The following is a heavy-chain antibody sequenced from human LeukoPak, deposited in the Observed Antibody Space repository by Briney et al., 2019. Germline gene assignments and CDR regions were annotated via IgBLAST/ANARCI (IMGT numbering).Heavy chain of an antibody. Sequence: SGGSLRLSCAASGFTFSDYYMSWIRQAPGKGLEWVSHISSSGSTIYYADSVKGRFTISRDNAKNSLYLQMNSLRAEDTAVYYCASKFWAAGRDYWGQGTLVTVSS. CDR2: ISSSGSTI. V-gene: IGHV3-11*04. D-gene: IGHD6-13*01. J-gene: IGHJ4*02. CDR3: ASKFWAAGRDY. CDR1: GFTFSDYY.